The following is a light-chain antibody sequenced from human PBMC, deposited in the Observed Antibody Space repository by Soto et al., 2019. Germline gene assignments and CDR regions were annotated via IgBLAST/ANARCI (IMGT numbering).Light chain of an antibody. CDR1: SSNIGSSN. Sequence: QSVLTQPPSASGTPGQRVTISCSGSSSNIGSSNVNWYQQLPGTAPKLLIYTNNQRPSGVPDRFSGSKSGTSASLAISGLQSEDEADYYCSSYTSSSTRVFGTGTKLTVL. CDR2: TNN. CDR3: SSYTSSSTRV. J-gene: IGLJ1*01. V-gene: IGLV1-44*01.